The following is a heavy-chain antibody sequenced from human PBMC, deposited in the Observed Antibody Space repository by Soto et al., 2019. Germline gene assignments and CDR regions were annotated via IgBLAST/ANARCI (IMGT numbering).Heavy chain of an antibody. CDR2: INHSGST. J-gene: IGHJ6*03. D-gene: IGHD1-1*01. V-gene: IGHV4-34*01. CDR1: GGSFSGYY. Sequence: SETLSLTCAVYGGSFSGYYWSWIRQPPGKGLEWIGEINHSGSTNYNPSLKSRVTISVDTSKNQFSLKLSSVTAADTAVYYCARARTGTGYYYYYYMDVWGKGTTVTVSS. CDR3: ARARTGTGYYYYYYMDV.